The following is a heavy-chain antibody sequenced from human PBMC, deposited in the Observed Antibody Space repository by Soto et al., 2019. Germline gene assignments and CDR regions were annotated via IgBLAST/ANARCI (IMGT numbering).Heavy chain of an antibody. CDR3: AKDRGRGYDS. J-gene: IGHJ4*02. CDR1: GFTFSSYA. CDR2: ISGSGGST. V-gene: IGHV3-23*01. Sequence: EVQLLESGGGLVQPGGSLRLSCAASGFTFSSYAMSWVRQAPGKGLEWVSGISGSGGSTHSADSVKGRFPISRDNYKNTLSLQMTSLRAEDTAVYYCAKDRGRGYDSWGQETLVTVS. D-gene: IGHD5-12*01.